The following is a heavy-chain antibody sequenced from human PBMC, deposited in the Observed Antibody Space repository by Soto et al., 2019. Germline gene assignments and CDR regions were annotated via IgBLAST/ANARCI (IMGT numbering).Heavy chain of an antibody. CDR3: ARDGYYYDSSGYQRVYYFDY. CDR1: GGSFSSYY. Sequence: SETLSLTCAVYGGSFSSYYWSWIRQPPGKGLEWIGYIFYSGSTNYNPSLKSRVTISVDTSKNQFSLRLSSVTAADTAVYYCARDGYYYDSSGYQRVYYFDYWGQGTLVTVSS. J-gene: IGHJ4*02. CDR2: IFYSGST. V-gene: IGHV4-59*01. D-gene: IGHD3-22*01.